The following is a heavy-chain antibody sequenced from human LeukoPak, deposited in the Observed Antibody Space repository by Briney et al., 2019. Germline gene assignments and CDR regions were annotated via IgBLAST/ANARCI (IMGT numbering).Heavy chain of an antibody. CDR3: ARGLVLDY. D-gene: IGHD3-10*01. CDR1: GGSFSDYY. J-gene: IGHJ4*02. Sequence: SETLSLTCAVYGGSFSDYYWSWIRQPPGKGLEWIGEINYSGSSNYNPSLRSRVTISVDTSNNQVSLKLTSVTAADTAVYYCARGLVLDYWGQGTLVTVSS. V-gene: IGHV4-34*01. CDR2: INYSGSS.